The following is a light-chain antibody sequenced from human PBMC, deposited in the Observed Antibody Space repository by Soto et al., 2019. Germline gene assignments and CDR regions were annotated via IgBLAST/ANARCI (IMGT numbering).Light chain of an antibody. V-gene: IGKV3-11*01. CDR3: QQRSNWLT. J-gene: IGKJ4*01. Sequence: EIVLTQSPATLSLSPGERATLSCRASQSVSSYLAWYQQKPGQAPRLLIYDASSRATGIPARFSGIGSGTDFTLTISSLEPEDFAVYYCQQRSNWLTFSGGTKVEIK. CDR2: DAS. CDR1: QSVSSY.